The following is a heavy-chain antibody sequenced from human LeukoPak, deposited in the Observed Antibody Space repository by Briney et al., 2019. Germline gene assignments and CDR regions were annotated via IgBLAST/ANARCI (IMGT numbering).Heavy chain of an antibody. D-gene: IGHD6-6*01. V-gene: IGHV3-64*05. CDR3: VKGLDYSSSQMDS. CDR2: INTNGANT. CDR1: GFTFKSYA. Sequence: GGSLRLSCSASGFTFKSYAMHWVRQAPGKGLESVSSINTNGANTYYADSVKGRFTISRDNSRNTVYVQMNSLTPEDTAVYYCVKGLDYSSSQMDSWGQGTLVTVSS. J-gene: IGHJ4*02.